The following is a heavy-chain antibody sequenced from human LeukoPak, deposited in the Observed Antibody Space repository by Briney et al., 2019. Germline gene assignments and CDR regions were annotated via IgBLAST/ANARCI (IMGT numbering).Heavy chain of an antibody. CDR3: ASVETTEAAGMWGAFDI. Sequence: GASVKVSCKASGYTFTSYDINWVRQATGQGLEWMGWMNPNSGNTGYAKRFQGRVTMTRNTSISTAYMELSSLRSEDTAVYYCASVETTEAAGMWGAFDIWGQGTMVTVSS. CDR1: GYTFTSYD. D-gene: IGHD6-13*01. V-gene: IGHV1-8*01. CDR2: MNPNSGNT. J-gene: IGHJ3*02.